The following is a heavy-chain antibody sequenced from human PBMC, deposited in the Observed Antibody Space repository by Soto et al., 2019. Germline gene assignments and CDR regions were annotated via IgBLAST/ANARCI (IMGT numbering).Heavy chain of an antibody. CDR3: AREWGYYDSTGYYLREYFQH. CDR2: ISYDGSNK. D-gene: IGHD3-22*01. J-gene: IGHJ1*01. CDR1: GFTFSSYA. Sequence: QVQLVESGGGVVQPGRSLRLSCAASGFTFSSYAMHWVRQAPGKVLEWVAVISYDGSNKYYADSVKGRFTISRDNSKNTLYLQMNSLRAEDMAVYYCAREWGYYDSTGYYLREYFQHWGQGTLVTVSS. V-gene: IGHV3-30*14.